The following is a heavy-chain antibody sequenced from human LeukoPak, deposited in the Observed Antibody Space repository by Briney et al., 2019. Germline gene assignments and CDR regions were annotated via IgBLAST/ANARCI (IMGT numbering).Heavy chain of an antibody. CDR2: INHSGST. CDR3: ARVMGWFGGFDY. CDR1: GGSFSGYY. V-gene: IGHV4-34*01. Sequence: SETLSLTCAVYGGSFSGYYWSWTRQPPGKGLEWIGEINHSGSTNYNPSLKSRVTISVDTSKNQFSLKLSSVTAADTAVYYCARVMGWFGGFDYWGQGTLVTVSS. D-gene: IGHD3-10*01. J-gene: IGHJ4*02.